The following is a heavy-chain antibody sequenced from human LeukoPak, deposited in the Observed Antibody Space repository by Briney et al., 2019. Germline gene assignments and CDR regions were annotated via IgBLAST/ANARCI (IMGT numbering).Heavy chain of an antibody. D-gene: IGHD5-18*01. CDR3: AKGERGYSYAGGADY. Sequence: PLASVKVSCKASGGTFSSYAISWVRQAPGQGLEWMGGIIPIFGTANYAQKFQGRVTITADESTSTAYMELSSLRSEDPAVYYCAKGERGYSYAGGADYWGQGTLVTVSS. CDR1: GGTFSSYA. CDR2: IIPIFGTA. V-gene: IGHV1-69*13. J-gene: IGHJ4*02.